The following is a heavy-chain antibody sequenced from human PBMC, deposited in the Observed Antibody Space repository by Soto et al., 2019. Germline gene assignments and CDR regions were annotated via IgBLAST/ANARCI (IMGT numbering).Heavy chain of an antibody. CDR3: AKAKHSSSFYYNYMDV. J-gene: IGHJ6*03. Sequence: EVQLLESGGGLVQPGGSLRLSCAASGFTFSSYAMSWVRQAPGKGLEWVSAISGSGGSTYYADSVKGRFTISRDNSKNTLYLQMNSLRAQDTAVYYCAKAKHSSSFYYNYMDVWGKGTTGTVSS. CDR1: GFTFSSYA. CDR2: ISGSGGST. V-gene: IGHV3-23*01. D-gene: IGHD6-6*01.